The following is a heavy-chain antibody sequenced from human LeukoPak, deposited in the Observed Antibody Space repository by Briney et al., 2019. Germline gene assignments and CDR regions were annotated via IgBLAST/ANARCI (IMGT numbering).Heavy chain of an antibody. V-gene: IGHV4-4*07. D-gene: IGHD3-10*01. CDR1: GGSISSYY. Sequence: TETLSLTCTVSGGSISSYYWSWIRQPAGKGLEWIGRIYTSGSTNYNPSLKSRVTMSVDTSKNQFSLKLSSVTAADTAVYYCARGGETRTRNAFDIWGQGTMVTVSS. CDR3: ARGGETRTRNAFDI. CDR2: IYTSGST. J-gene: IGHJ3*02.